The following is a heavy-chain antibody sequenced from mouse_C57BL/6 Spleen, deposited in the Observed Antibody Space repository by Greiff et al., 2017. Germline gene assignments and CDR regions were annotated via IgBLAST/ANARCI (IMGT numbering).Heavy chain of an antibody. V-gene: IGHV1-80*01. CDR1: GYAFSSYW. J-gene: IGHJ4*01. Sequence: QVQLQQSGAELVKPGASVKISCKASGYAFSSYWMNWVKQRPGKGLEWIGQIYPGDGDTNYNGKFKGKATLTADKSSSTAYMQLSSLTSEDSAVYFCARSVTDYYAMDDWGQGTSVTVSS. CDR2: IYPGDGDT. D-gene: IGHD2-1*01. CDR3: ARSVTDYYAMDD.